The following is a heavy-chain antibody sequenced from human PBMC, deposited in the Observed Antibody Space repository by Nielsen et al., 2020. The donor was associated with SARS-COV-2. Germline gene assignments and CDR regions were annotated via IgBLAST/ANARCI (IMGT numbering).Heavy chain of an antibody. V-gene: IGHV3-30*18. CDR1: GFTFRSYG. CDR3: AKDLYDWNYGIDY. Sequence: GESLKISCAASGFTFRSYGMHWVRQAPGKGLEWVAVISHDGSNKYYADSVKGRFTISRDSSKNTLYLQMNSLRAEDTAMYYCAKDLYDWNYGIDYWGQGTLVTVSS. J-gene: IGHJ4*02. D-gene: IGHD1-7*01. CDR2: ISHDGSNK.